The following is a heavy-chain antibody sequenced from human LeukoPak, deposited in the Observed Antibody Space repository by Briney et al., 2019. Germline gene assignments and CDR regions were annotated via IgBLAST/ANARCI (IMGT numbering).Heavy chain of an antibody. Sequence: SETLSLTCTVSGGSISSSSYYRGWIRQPPGKGLEWIGSIYYSGSTYYNPSLKSRVTISVDTSKNQFSLKLSSVTAADTAVYYCARVPSDSSGYYYYYMDVWGKGTTVTVSS. D-gene: IGHD3-22*01. CDR1: GGSISSSSYY. V-gene: IGHV4-39*07. CDR2: IYYSGST. CDR3: ARVPSDSSGYYYYYMDV. J-gene: IGHJ6*03.